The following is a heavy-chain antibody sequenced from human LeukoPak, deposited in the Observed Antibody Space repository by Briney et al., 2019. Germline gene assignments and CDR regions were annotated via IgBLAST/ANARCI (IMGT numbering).Heavy chain of an antibody. V-gene: IGHV3-20*04. CDR1: GFTFSSYA. J-gene: IGHJ3*02. CDR3: ARAGDAFDI. Sequence: GGSLRLSCAASGFTFSSYAMTWVRQAPGKGLEWVSGINWNGGSTGYADSVKGRFTISRDNAKNSLYLQMNSLRAEDTALYYCARAGDAFDIWGQGTMVTVSS. CDR2: INWNGGST.